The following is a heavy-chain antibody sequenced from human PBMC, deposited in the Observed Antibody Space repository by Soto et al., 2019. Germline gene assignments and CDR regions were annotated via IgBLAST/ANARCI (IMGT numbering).Heavy chain of an antibody. V-gene: IGHV3-30*03. CDR1: GFTFSSYG. Sequence: QVQLVESGGGVVQPGKSLRLSCAASGFTFSSYGMHWVRQAPGKGLEWVAVISNDGNNKQYADSVKGRFTISRDNPKNTLYLQMSSLRAEDTAVYYCARANARSAYSSGCVFDNWGQGTLVTVSS. CDR2: ISNDGNNK. D-gene: IGHD6-19*01. CDR3: ARANARSAYSSGCVFDN. J-gene: IGHJ4*02.